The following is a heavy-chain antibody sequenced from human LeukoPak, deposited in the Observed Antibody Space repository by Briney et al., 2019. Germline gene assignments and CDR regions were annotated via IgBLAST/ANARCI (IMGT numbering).Heavy chain of an antibody. J-gene: IGHJ6*02. CDR3: ARIMEYCSSTSCYYGMDV. V-gene: IGHV1-69*01. CDR1: GGTFTNYA. Sequence: GSSVKVCCKTYGGTFTNYAINWVRQAPGQGLEWMGGIIPLFRTANYAQNFQGGVTITADESTRTAYMELSSLRSEDTAVYYCARIMEYCSSTSCYYGMDVWGQGTTVTVSS. D-gene: IGHD2-2*01. CDR2: IIPLFRTA.